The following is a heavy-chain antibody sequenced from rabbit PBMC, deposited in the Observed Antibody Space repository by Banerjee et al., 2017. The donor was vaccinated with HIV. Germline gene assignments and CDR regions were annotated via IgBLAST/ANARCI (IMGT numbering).Heavy chain of an antibody. CDR1: GFSFTHYG. CDR2: INTGSGSA. V-gene: IGHV1S40*01. CDR3: AREDDYYPDYGYFKL. J-gene: IGHJ4*01. D-gene: IGHD7-1*01. Sequence: QSLEESGGDLVKPGASLTLTCTASGFSFTHYGVSWVRQAPGKGLEWIGRINTGSGSARDATWAKGRFTISKTSSTTVTLQMTSLTAADTATYFCAREDDYYPDYGYFKLWGQGTLVTVS.